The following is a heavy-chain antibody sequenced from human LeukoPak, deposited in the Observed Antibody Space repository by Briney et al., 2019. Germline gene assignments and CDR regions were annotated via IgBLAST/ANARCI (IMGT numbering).Heavy chain of an antibody. CDR2: IKSDGYT. V-gene: IGHV3-48*03. J-gene: IGHJ3*02. Sequence: SGGSLRLSCAASGFTFSSYEMDWVRQAPGKWLEWVSNIKSDGYTMYADSVKGRFTISRDNAKNLLFLDMSSLRAEDTAIYYCAKELTPHSSGFDAFEIWGQGTMVTVSS. D-gene: IGHD3-22*01. CDR1: GFTFSSYE. CDR3: AKELTPHSSGFDAFEI.